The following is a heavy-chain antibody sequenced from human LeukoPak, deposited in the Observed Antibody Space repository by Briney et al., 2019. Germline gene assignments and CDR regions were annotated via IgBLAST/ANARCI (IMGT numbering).Heavy chain of an antibody. D-gene: IGHD3-10*01. V-gene: IGHV1-2*02. CDR2: INLNSGGT. CDR3: ARDYNYCCDY. CDR1: GYTFTAYY. Sequence: ASVKLCCKSSGYTFTAYYIRWVRQAQGQGLERMGLINLNSGGTNYAQKFQYRVTMTTDTSITTAYMELSRLRSDDTAVYYCARDYNYCCDYWGQGTLVSVSS. J-gene: IGHJ4*02.